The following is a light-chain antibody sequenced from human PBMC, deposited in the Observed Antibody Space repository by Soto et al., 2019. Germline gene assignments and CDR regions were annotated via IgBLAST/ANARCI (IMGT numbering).Light chain of an antibody. J-gene: IGKJ1*01. Sequence: DIVMTQSPLSLPVTPGEPASISCRSSQSLLHSNGYNYLDWYLQKPGQSPQLLIYLGSNRASGVPVRFSGSGSGTDFTLKISRVEAEDVGVYYCMQARQTPQAFGQGTKVEIK. CDR2: LGS. CDR1: QSLLHSNGYNY. V-gene: IGKV2-28*01. CDR3: MQARQTPQA.